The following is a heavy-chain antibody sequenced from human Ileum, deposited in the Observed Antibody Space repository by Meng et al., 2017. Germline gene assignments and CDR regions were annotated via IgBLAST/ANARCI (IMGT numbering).Heavy chain of an antibody. V-gene: IGHV3-11*04. CDR2: VSPTSGSL. CDR3: IRDRPGGTVGAADY. J-gene: IGHJ4*02. D-gene: IGHD1-26*01. CDR1: GFTFSDYY. Sequence: VGLVESGGGLVKAGGSRGLSCAASGFTFSDYYRTWIRQPPGQGLEWLASVSPTSGSLYFADSVKGRFSISRDNAKNSVSLQMNSLRVEDTAMYYCIRDRPGGTVGAADYWGQGTLVTVSS.